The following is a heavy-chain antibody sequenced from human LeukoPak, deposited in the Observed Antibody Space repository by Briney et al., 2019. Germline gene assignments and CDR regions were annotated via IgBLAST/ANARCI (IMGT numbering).Heavy chain of an antibody. CDR3: ASPHLTRADFFDY. CDR2: IIPILGIA. D-gene: IGHD3-9*01. Sequence: SVKVSCKASGGTFSSYAISWVRQAPGQGLEWMGRIIPILGIANYAQKFQGRVTITADKSTSTAYMELSSLRSEDTAVYYCASPHLTRADFFDYWGQGTLVTVSS. CDR1: GGTFSSYA. V-gene: IGHV1-69*04. J-gene: IGHJ4*02.